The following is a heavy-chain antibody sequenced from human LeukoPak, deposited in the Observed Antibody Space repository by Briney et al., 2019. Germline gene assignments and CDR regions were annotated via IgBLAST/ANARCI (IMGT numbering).Heavy chain of an antibody. CDR2: ISGSGGST. V-gene: IGHV3-23*01. CDR3: AKQCGGDCYGYYFDY. CDR1: GFTFSSYA. Sequence: QTGGSLRLSCAASGFTFSSYAMSWVRQAPGKGLEWVSAISGSGGSTYYADSVKGRFTISRDNSKNTLYLQMNSLRAKDTAVYYCAKQCGGDCYGYYFDYWGQGTLVTVSS. J-gene: IGHJ4*02. D-gene: IGHD2-21*02.